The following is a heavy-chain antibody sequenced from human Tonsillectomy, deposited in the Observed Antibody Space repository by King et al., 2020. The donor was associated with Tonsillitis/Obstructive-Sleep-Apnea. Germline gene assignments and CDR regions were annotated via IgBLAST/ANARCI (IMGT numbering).Heavy chain of an antibody. V-gene: IGHV3-48*03. D-gene: IGHD6-13*01. CDR3: ARPRIAAAGRNRYWYFDL. Sequence: DVQLVESGGGLVQPGGSLRLSCAASGFTFSSYEMNWVRQAPGKGLEWVSYISSSGSAIYYADSVKGRFTISRDNAKNSLYLQINSLRAEDTAVYYCARPRIAAAGRNRYWYFDLWGRGTLVTVSS. CDR2: ISSSGSAI. J-gene: IGHJ2*01. CDR1: GFTFSSYE.